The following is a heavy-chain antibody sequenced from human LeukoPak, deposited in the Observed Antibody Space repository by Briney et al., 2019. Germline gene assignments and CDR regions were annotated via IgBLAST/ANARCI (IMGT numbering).Heavy chain of an antibody. D-gene: IGHD3-10*01. CDR2: IKQDGSEK. J-gene: IGHJ4*02. V-gene: IGHV3-7*01. CDR3: AVYGSGSYFDY. CDR1: GFTFSSYW. Sequence: GGSPRLSCAASGFTFSSYWMSWVRQAPGKGLEWVANIKQDGSEKYYVDSVKGRFTISRDNAKNSLYLQMNSLRAEDTAVYYCAVYGSGSYFDYWGQGTLVTVSS.